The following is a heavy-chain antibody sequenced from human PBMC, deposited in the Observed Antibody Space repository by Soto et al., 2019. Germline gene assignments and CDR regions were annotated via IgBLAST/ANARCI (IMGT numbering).Heavy chain of an antibody. Sequence: GESLKISCKGSGYSFTSYWIGWVRQMPGKGLEWMGIIYPGDSDTRYSPSFQGQVTISADKSISTAYLQWSSLKASDSALYPGARHGRIAAEVDVWGPGASVTVSS. D-gene: IGHD6-13*01. V-gene: IGHV5-51*01. CDR2: IYPGDSDT. CDR3: ARHGRIAAEVDV. J-gene: IGHJ6*02. CDR1: GYSFTSYW.